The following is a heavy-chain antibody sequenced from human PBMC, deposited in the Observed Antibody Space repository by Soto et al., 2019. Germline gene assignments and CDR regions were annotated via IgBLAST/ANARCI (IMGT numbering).Heavy chain of an antibody. CDR3: AGETGSSSWYVY. CDR2: IIPIFGTA. CDR1: GGTFSSYA. V-gene: IGHV1-69*13. D-gene: IGHD6-13*01. Sequence: SVKVSCKASGGTFSSYAISWVRQAPGQGLEWMGGIIPIFGTANYAQKFQGRVTITADESTSTAYMELSSLRSEDTAVYYCAGETGSSSWYVYWGQGTLVTVSS. J-gene: IGHJ4*02.